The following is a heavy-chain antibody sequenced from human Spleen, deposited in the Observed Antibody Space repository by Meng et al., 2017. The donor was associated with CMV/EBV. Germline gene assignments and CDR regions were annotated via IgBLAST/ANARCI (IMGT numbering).Heavy chain of an antibody. CDR1: GFTFSSYD. J-gene: IGHJ4*02. CDR3: ARGASDWNPNMEIDY. Sequence: GESLKISCAASGFTFSSYDMHWVRQATGKGLEWVSAIGTAGDTYYPGSVKGRFTISRENAKNSLYLQMNSLRVEDTAVYYCARGASDWNPNMEIDYWGQGTLVTVSS. D-gene: IGHD1-1*01. CDR2: IGTAGDT. V-gene: IGHV3-13*01.